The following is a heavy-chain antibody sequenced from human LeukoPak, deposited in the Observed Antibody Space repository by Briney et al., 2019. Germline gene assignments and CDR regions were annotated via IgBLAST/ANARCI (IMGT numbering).Heavy chain of an antibody. V-gene: IGHV3-30*04. Sequence: GRSLRLSCAASGFTFRNYPMHWVRQAPGKGLEWVSMISYNGSKTYYVDSVKGRFTISRDNSKNTLYLQMNSLRPEDTAVYYCVRRGHGYGDYEWFDPWGQGTLVTVSS. CDR3: VRRGHGYGDYEWFDP. CDR2: ISYNGSKT. J-gene: IGHJ5*02. D-gene: IGHD4-17*01. CDR1: GFTFRNYP.